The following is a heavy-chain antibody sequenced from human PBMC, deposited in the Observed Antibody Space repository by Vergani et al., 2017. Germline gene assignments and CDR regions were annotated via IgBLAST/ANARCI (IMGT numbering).Heavy chain of an antibody. CDR1: GFSFSSYG. J-gene: IGHJ4*02. CDR2: ISYDGNNK. D-gene: IGHD4-17*01. Sequence: QVQLVESGGGVVQPGRSLRLSCAASGFSFSSYGMHWVRQAPGKGLEWVAVISYDGNNKYYADSVKGRFTISRENSKNTMYLQMNSLRAEDTAVYSCAKVLIFDDYGDYVLGWALDYWGQGTLVTVSS. CDR3: AKVLIFDDYGDYVLGWALDY. V-gene: IGHV3-30*18.